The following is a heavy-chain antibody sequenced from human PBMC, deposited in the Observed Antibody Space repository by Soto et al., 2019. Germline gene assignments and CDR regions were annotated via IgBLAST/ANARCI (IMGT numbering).Heavy chain of an antibody. Sequence: SETPSLTCTVSGGSISSSSYYWGWIRQPPGKGLEWIGSIYYSGSTYYNPSLKSRVTISVDTSKNQFSLKLSSVTAADTAVYYCASSSWSNWFDPWGQGTLVTVSS. CDR1: GGSISSSSYY. CDR2: IYYSGST. V-gene: IGHV4-39*01. CDR3: ASSSWSNWFDP. J-gene: IGHJ5*02. D-gene: IGHD6-13*01.